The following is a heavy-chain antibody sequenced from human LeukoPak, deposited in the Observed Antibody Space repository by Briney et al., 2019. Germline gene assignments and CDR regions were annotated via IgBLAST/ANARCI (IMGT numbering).Heavy chain of an antibody. J-gene: IGHJ4*02. CDR1: GYTFTGYY. CDR2: INPSGIST. Sequence: ASVKVSCKASGYTFTGYYMHWVRQAPGQGLEWMGLINPSGISTSYAQKFQGRVTMTRDMSTSTVYMELSSLRSEDTAVYYCARKKQLALDYWGQGTLVTVPS. CDR3: ARKKQLALDY. D-gene: IGHD6-13*01. V-gene: IGHV1-46*01.